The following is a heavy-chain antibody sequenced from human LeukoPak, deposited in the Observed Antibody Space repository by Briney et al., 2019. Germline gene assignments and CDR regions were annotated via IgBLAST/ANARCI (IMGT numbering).Heavy chain of an antibody. CDR2: ITGSGGSR. CDR1: GFTFISTG. D-gene: IGHD5-18*01. V-gene: IGHV3-23*01. J-gene: IGHJ4*02. Sequence: GGSLRLSCAASGFTFISTGKGWVRQAPGKGLECVSPITGSGGSRSYTDSVKGRFTISRDNSKNTLYLQMNSLRAEDTAVYYCARGRNTGRQFYFDYWGQGTLVTVAS. CDR3: ARGRNTGRQFYFDY.